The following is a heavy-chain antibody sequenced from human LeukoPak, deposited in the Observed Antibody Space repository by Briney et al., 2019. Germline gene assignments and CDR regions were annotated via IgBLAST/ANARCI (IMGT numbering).Heavy chain of an antibody. Sequence: GGSLRLSCAASGFTFSVSVMHWVRQAPGKGLEYVSVISSNWGSTSYANSVKGRFTISRDNSKNTLYLQMGSLRAEDMAVYYCARDLSGGGLDYWGQGTLVTVPS. CDR3: ARDLSGGGLDY. CDR1: GFTFSVSV. J-gene: IGHJ4*02. D-gene: IGHD3-10*01. V-gene: IGHV3-64*01. CDR2: ISSNWGST.